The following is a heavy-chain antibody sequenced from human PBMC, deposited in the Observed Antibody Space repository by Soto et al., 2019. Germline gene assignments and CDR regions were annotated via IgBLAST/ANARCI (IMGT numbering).Heavy chain of an antibody. CDR1: GYTFTGYY. D-gene: IGHD3-22*01. CDR3: ARDPVSGSYIGYYYYGMDV. J-gene: IGHJ6*02. CDR2: INPNSGGT. V-gene: IGHV1-2*04. Sequence: ASVKVSCKASGYTFTGYYMHWVRQAPGQGLEWMGWINPNSGGTNYAQKFQGWVTMTRDTSISTAYMELSRLRSDDTAVYYCARDPVSGSYIGYYYYGMDVWGQGTTVTVSS.